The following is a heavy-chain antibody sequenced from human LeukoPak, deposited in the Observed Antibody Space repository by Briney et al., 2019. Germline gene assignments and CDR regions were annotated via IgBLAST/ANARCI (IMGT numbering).Heavy chain of an antibody. D-gene: IGHD3-3*01. CDR1: GGSFSGYY. CDR2: VNHSGST. Sequence: SETLSLTCAVYGGSFSGYYWSWIRQPPGKGLEWIGEVNHSGSTNYNPSLKSRVTISVDTSKNQFSLKLSSVTAADTAVYYCARGPLRSGYYRPNWFDPWGQGTLVTVSS. J-gene: IGHJ5*02. CDR3: ARGPLRSGYYRPNWFDP. V-gene: IGHV4-34*01.